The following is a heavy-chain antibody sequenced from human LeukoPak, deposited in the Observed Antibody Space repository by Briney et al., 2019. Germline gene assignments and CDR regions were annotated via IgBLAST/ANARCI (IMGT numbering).Heavy chain of an antibody. J-gene: IGHJ4*02. D-gene: IGHD4-17*01. Sequence: GGSLRLSCAASGFTFISYWMHWVRQAPGKGLVWVSRINSDGSYTSYADSVKGRFTVSRDNAKNTLFLQMNSLRAEYTAVYYCARRGGYGDYGLFDYWGQGTLVTVSS. V-gene: IGHV3-74*01. CDR2: INSDGSYT. CDR1: GFTFISYW. CDR3: ARRGGYGDYGLFDY.